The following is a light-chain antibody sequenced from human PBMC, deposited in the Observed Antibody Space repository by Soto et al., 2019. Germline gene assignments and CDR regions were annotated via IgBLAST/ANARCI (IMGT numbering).Light chain of an antibody. CDR3: QQYNNWPPIA. V-gene: IGKV3-15*01. CDR1: QSVRSD. CDR2: GAS. Sequence: EIVMTQSPVTLSVSLGERATLSCRASQSVRSDLAWYQQTPGQAPRLLIYGASNRATGVPARFSGSGSGTKFTLTISSLQSEDFAVYYCQQYNNWPPIAFGQGTRLEIK. J-gene: IGKJ5*01.